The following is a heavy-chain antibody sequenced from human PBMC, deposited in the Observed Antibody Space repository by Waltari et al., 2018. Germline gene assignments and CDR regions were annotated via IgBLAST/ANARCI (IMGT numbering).Heavy chain of an antibody. CDR2: RYSGGDT. Sequence: ELQLVESGGGLVQPGGSLRLTCAASGFSVTYSYMNWVRQAPGKGLECLSVRYSGGDTYYTDAVKSRFTISRDRSKNTLYLQMNSLRTEDTAVYYCARGDGYTKPLDHWGQGTLVTVSS. CDR3: ARGDGYTKPLDH. V-gene: IGHV3-53*01. CDR1: GFSVTYSY. J-gene: IGHJ4*02. D-gene: IGHD5-12*01.